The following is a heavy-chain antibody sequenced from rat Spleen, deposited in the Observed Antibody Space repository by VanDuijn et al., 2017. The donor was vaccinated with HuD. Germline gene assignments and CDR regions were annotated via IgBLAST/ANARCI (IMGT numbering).Heavy chain of an antibody. CDR1: GITFNNYW. J-gene: IGHJ2*01. CDR3: TRGYAHY. CDR2: ISNIDDT. Sequence: EVQLVESGGGRVQPGRSLRLSCVASGITFNNYWMTWIRQAPGKGLEWVASISNIDDTYYSDSVKGRFTISRDNAQNTLYLQMSSLRSEDTATYYCTRGYAHYWGQGVMVTVSS. V-gene: IGHV5-31*01. D-gene: IGHD1-12*01.